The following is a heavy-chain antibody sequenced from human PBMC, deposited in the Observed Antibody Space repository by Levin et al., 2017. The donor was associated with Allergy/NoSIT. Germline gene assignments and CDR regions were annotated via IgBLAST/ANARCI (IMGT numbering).Heavy chain of an antibody. CDR1: GDSISRGFYY. CDR3: ARDLEGFSGYKPYCYTDV. CDR2: IYVTGST. J-gene: IGHJ6*03. D-gene: IGHD5-12*01. Sequence: SETLSLTCSVSGDSISRGFYYWSWIRQPAGEGLEWIGRIYVTGSTTYSPSLKSRVTISLDRSKDQVSLRTTSVTAADTAVYYCARDLEGFSGYKPYCYTDVWGKGTTVTVSS. V-gene: IGHV4-61*02.